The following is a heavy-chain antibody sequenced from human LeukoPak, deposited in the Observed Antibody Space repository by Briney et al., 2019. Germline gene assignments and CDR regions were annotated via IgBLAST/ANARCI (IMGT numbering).Heavy chain of an antibody. CDR3: ARLRRCSGGSCYPDY. CDR2: VYPGDSDT. CDR1: GYSFTSYW. D-gene: IGHD2-15*01. J-gene: IGHJ4*02. Sequence: AESLKISCQGFGYSFTSYWIGWVRQMPGKGVEWMGIVYPGDSDTRYSPSLQGQVTISADKSINTAYLQWSSLKASDTAMYYCARLRRCSGGSCYPDYWGQGTLVTVSS. V-gene: IGHV5-51*01.